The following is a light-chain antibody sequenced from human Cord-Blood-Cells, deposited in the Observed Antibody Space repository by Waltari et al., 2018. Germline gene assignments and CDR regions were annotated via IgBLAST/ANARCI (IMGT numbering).Light chain of an antibody. CDR3: QQSYSTPLT. V-gene: IGKV1-39*01. J-gene: IGKJ4*01. Sequence: DIQMTQSPSSLSASVGDRVTITCRSSQSISSYLNWYQQKPGKDPKLLIYSASSSQSGVVSRFSSSGSWTDFTLTISSLQPEDFATYYCQQSYSTPLTFGGGTKVEIK. CDR2: SAS. CDR1: QSISSY.